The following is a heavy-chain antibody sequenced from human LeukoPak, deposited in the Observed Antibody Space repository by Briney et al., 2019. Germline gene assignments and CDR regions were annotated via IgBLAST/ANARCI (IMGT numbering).Heavy chain of an antibody. CDR3: AKQLGYCSGGSCYFEY. V-gene: IGHV3-23*01. CDR2: ISTSGGST. Sequence: PGGSLRLSCAASGVTFSNHAMSCVRQAPGKGLEWVSEISTSGGSTYYADSVKGRFTTSRDNSRNTLYLQMNGLRGEDAAVYYCAKQLGYCSGGSCYFEYWGQGTLVTVSS. CDR1: GVTFSNHA. J-gene: IGHJ4*02. D-gene: IGHD2-15*01.